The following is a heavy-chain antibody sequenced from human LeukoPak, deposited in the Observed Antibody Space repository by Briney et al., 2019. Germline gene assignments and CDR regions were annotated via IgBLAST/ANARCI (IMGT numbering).Heavy chain of an antibody. D-gene: IGHD3-3*01. J-gene: IGHJ4*02. Sequence: EASVKVSCKASGYTFTGYYMHWVRQAPGQGLEWMGWINPNSGGTNYAQKFQGRVTMTRDTSISTAYMELSRLRSDDTAVYYCARDRITIFGVVRYYFDYWGQGTLVTVSS. V-gene: IGHV1-2*02. CDR2: INPNSGGT. CDR3: ARDRITIFGVVRYYFDY. CDR1: GYTFTGYY.